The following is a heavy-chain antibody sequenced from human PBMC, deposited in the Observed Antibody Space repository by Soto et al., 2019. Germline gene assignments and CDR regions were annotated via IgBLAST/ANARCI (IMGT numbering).Heavy chain of an antibody. CDR3: ARSGFGEHKDYYFALDV. J-gene: IGHJ6*02. CDR1: GYTFTSYG. V-gene: IGHV1-18*01. D-gene: IGHD3-10*01. Sequence: ASVKVSCKASGYTFTSYGISWVRQAPGQGLEWMGWISAYNGNTNYAQKLQGRVTMTTDTSTSTAYMELRSLRSDDTAVYYCARSGFGEHKDYYFALDVWGLGTTVTVSS. CDR2: ISAYNGNT.